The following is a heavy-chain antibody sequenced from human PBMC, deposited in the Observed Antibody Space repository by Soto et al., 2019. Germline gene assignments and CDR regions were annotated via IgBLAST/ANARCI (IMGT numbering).Heavy chain of an antibody. V-gene: IGHV1-2*04. Sequence: ASVKVSCKASGYTFTGYYMHWVRQAPGQGLEWMGWINPNSGGTNYAQKFQGWVTMTRDTSISTAYMELSRLRSDDTAVYYCASRHVDTAMVTGLWVYYYGMDVWGQGTTVTVSS. CDR2: INPNSGGT. CDR3: ASRHVDTAMVTGLWVYYYGMDV. D-gene: IGHD5-18*01. CDR1: GYTFTGYY. J-gene: IGHJ6*02.